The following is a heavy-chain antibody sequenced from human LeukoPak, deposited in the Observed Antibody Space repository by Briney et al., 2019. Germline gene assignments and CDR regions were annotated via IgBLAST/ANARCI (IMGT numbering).Heavy chain of an antibody. V-gene: IGHV3-21*01. CDR1: GFTFSSYS. CDR3: ARVSVDTAMVTPSGFDY. D-gene: IGHD5-18*01. Sequence: GGSLRLSCAASGFTFSSYSMNWVRQAPGKGLEWVSSISSSSSYIYYADLVKGRFTISRDNAKNSLYLQMNSLRAEDTAVYYCARVSVDTAMVTPSGFDYWGQGTLVTVSS. J-gene: IGHJ4*02. CDR2: ISSSSSYI.